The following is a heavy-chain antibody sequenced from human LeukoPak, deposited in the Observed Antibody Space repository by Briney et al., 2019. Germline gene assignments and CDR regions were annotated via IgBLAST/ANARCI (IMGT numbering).Heavy chain of an antibody. Sequence: PSETLSLTCAVSGYSISSGYYWGWIRQPPGKGLEWIGSIYHSGSTYYNPSLKSRVTISVDTSKNQFSLKLSSVTAADTVVYYCARVSQAYYYYMDVWGKGTTVTVSS. CDR1: GYSISSGYY. CDR3: ARVSQAYYYYMDV. V-gene: IGHV4-38-2*01. CDR2: IYHSGST. J-gene: IGHJ6*03.